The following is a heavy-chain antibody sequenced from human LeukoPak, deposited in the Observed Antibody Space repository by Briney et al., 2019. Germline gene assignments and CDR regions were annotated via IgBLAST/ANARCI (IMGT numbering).Heavy chain of an antibody. J-gene: IGHJ5*02. Sequence: GGSLGLSCVDSGFTFSVFWMGWVRQAPGKGLEWVATIKEDGSEKYYVDSVKGRFTISRDNAKNSLYLQMNSLRGEDTAVYYCARVSGHSGSPWGQGTLVTVAS. V-gene: IGHV3-7*05. CDR2: IKEDGSEK. CDR1: GFTFSVFW. CDR3: ARVSGHSGSP. D-gene: IGHD5-12*01.